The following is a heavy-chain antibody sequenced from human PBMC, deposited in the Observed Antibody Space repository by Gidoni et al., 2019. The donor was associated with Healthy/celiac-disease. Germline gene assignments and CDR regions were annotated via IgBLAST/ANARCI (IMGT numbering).Heavy chain of an antibody. Sequence: EVQLVESGGGLVQPGRSMSLSCAASGFTFDDYAMHLVRQAPGKGLEWVSGISWNRGSIGYADSVKGRFTISRDNAKNSLYLQMNSLRAEDTALYYCAKDWYFDLWGRGTLVTVSS. V-gene: IGHV3-9*01. CDR2: ISWNRGSI. CDR1: GFTFDDYA. J-gene: IGHJ2*01. CDR3: AKDWYFDL.